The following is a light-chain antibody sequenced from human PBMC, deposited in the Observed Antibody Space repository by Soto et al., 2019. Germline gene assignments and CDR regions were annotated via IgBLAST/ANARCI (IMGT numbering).Light chain of an antibody. CDR1: QSVSSY. J-gene: IGKJ5*01. Sequence: EIVLTQSPAPLSLSPGERATLSCRASQSVSSYLAWYQQKPGQAPRLLIYDASNRATGIPARFSGSGSGTVFTLTISSLESEYFAVYYCQQRSNFITFGQGTRLEIK. CDR2: DAS. V-gene: IGKV3-11*01. CDR3: QQRSNFIT.